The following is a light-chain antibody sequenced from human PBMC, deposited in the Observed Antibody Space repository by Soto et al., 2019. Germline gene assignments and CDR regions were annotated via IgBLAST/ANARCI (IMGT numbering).Light chain of an antibody. CDR2: RNN. Sequence: QSVLTQPPSASGTPGQRVTIYCSGSNSNIGRNTVNWYQQLPGTAPKLLLYRNNQRPSGVPDRFSGSKSGTSASLAISGLQSDDESDYYCASWDDGLTGYVFGTGPKVTVL. CDR1: NSNIGRNT. CDR3: ASWDDGLTGYV. J-gene: IGLJ1*01. V-gene: IGLV1-44*01.